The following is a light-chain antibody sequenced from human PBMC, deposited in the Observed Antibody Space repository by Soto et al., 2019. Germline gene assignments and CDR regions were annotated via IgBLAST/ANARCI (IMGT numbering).Light chain of an antibody. J-gene: IGKJ1*01. CDR3: MQSLEPPWT. Sequence: DIVMTQSPLALPVTPGEAASISCRSSQSLLHSNGYNYVAWYLQKPGQSPQLLIYLGFSRASGVTDRFSGSGSGTDFTLKISRVEAGDFGVYYCMQSLEPPWTFGQGTKMDVK. CDR2: LGF. CDR1: QSLLHSNGYNY. V-gene: IGKV2-28*01.